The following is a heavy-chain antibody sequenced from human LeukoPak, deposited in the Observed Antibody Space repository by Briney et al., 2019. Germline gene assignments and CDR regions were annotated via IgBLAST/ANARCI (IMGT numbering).Heavy chain of an antibody. CDR3: ARRRYCSSTSCYDAFDI. CDR2: IYYSGST. V-gene: IGHV4-59*08. D-gene: IGHD2-2*01. CDR1: GGSISSYY. J-gene: IGHJ3*02. Sequence: SETLSLTCTVSGGSISSYYWSWIRQPPGTGLEGVGYIYYSGSTNYNPSLKSRVTISVDTSKNQFSLKLSSVTAADTAVYYCARRRYCSSTSCYDAFDIWGQGTMVTVSS.